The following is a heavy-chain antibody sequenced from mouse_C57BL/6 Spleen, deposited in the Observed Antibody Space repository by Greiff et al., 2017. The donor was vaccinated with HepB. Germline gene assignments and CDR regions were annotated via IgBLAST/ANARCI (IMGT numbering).Heavy chain of an antibody. D-gene: IGHD1-1*01. CDR3: ARWITTVVADAMDY. Sequence: QVQLQQSGAELVKPGASVKISCKASGYAFSSYWMNWVKQRPGKGLEWIGQIYPGDGDTNYNGKFKGKATLTADKSSSTAYMQLSSLTSEDSAVYFCARWITTVVADAMDYWGQGTSVTVSS. CDR1: GYAFSSYW. J-gene: IGHJ4*01. CDR2: IYPGDGDT. V-gene: IGHV1-80*01.